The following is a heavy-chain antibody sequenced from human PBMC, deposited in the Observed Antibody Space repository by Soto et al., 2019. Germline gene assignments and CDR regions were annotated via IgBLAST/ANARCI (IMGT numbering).Heavy chain of an antibody. CDR1: QFSLSTFW. V-gene: IGHV3-7*01. CDR3: ETDPESFSYGLDV. CDR2: IKSDGSAT. Sequence: PGGSLRLSCTASQFSLSTFWMNWVRQAPGKGLEWVANIKSDGSATDYVDSVRGRFAISRDNAKNSLYLQMNSLRAEDTAVYFSETDPESFSYGLDVWGQGTTVTVSS. D-gene: IGHD3-10*01. J-gene: IGHJ6*02.